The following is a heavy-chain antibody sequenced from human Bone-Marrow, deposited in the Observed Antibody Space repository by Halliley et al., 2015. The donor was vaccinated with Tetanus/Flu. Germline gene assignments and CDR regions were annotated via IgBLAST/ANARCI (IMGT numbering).Heavy chain of an antibody. CDR2: CSTP. J-gene: IGHJ6*02. CDR3: SGWIAVAGTQYSYYYGMDV. V-gene: IGHV3-48*03. Sequence: CSTPSYEDSVKGRFTISRDNAKTSLYLQMNGLRAEDTAVYYCSGWIAVAGTQYSYYYGMDVWGQGTPVTVSS. D-gene: IGHD6-19*01.